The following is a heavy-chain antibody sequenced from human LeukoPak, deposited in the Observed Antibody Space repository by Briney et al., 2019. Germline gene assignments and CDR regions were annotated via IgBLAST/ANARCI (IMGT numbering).Heavy chain of an antibody. CDR2: INPNSGGT. CDR3: ARVITMVRGVTPGAFDI. V-gene: IGHV1-2*02. D-gene: IGHD3-10*01. CDR1: GYTFTGYY. Sequence: ASVKVSCKASGYTFTGYYMHWVRQAPGQGLEWMGWINPNSGGTNYAQKFQGRVTMTRDTSISTAYMELSRLRSDDTAVYYCARVITMVRGVTPGAFDIWGQGTMVTVSS. J-gene: IGHJ3*02.